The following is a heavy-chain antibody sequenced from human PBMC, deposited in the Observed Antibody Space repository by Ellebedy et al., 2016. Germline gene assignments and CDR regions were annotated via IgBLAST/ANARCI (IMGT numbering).Heavy chain of an antibody. J-gene: IGHJ3*02. CDR3: ARSSCYDFWRLVGAFDI. CDR1: GFSLSTSGMC. CDR2: IDWDDDK. Sequence: SGPTLVXPTQTLTLTCTFSGFSLSTSGMCVSWIRQPPGKALEWLALIDWDDDKYYSTSLKTRLTISKDTSKNQVVLTMTNMDPVDTATYYCARSSCYDFWRLVGAFDIWGQGTMVTVSS. V-gene: IGHV2-70*01. D-gene: IGHD3-3*01.